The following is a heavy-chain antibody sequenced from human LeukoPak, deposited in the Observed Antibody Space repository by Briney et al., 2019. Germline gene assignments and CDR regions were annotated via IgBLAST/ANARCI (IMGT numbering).Heavy chain of an antibody. D-gene: IGHD3-3*01. CDR3: ARSITTPPSY. CDR1: GYTFTGYY. CDR2: INPNSGGT. V-gene: IGHV1-2*02. J-gene: IGHJ4*02. Sequence: ASVKVSCKASGYTFTGYYMHWVRQAPGQGVEWMGWINPNSGGTNYVQKFQGRVTMTRHTSISTASMELSRLRPDDADVYYFARSITTPPSYWGQGTLVTVSS.